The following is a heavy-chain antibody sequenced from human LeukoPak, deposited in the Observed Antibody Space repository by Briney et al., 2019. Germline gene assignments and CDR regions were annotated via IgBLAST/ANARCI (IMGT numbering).Heavy chain of an antibody. CDR1: EFTFTKYW. CDR3: ARGGYHHGFDI. CDR2: IDNDGSDS. Sequence: HPGGSLRLSCAASEFTFTKYWMHWVRQAPGEGLVWVSRIDNDGSDSIYADSVKGRFTISRDNAKNTVYLRMNGLRADDTAVYYCARGGYHHGFDIWGQGTMVTVSS. D-gene: IGHD1-14*01. J-gene: IGHJ3*02. V-gene: IGHV3-74*01.